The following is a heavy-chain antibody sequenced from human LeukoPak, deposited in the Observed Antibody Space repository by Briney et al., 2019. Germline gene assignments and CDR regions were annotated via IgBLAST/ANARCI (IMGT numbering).Heavy chain of an antibody. D-gene: IGHD6-19*01. CDR1: GFTFRSYW. CDR3: ARDAAVAGTGWYFDL. CDR2: IKQDGSEK. Sequence: GGSLRLSCAASGFTFRSYWMSWVRQAPGKGLEWVANIKQDGSEKNHVDSVKGRFTISRDNAKNSLYLQMSSLRAEDTAVYYCARDAAVAGTGWYFDLWGRGTLVTVSS. J-gene: IGHJ2*01. V-gene: IGHV3-7*03.